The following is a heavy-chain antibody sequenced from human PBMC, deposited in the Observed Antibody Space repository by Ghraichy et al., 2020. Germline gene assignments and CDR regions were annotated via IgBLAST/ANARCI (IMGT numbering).Heavy chain of an antibody. CDR2: TYYRSKWYN. Sequence: SQTLSLTCAISGDSVSSNIAAWNWIRRSPSRGLEWLGRTYYRSKWYNDYAVSVKSRITINPDTSKNQFSLQVNSVTPEDTAVYYCARDGGSGLDYFDYWDQGTLVTVSS. CDR1: GDSVSSNIAA. V-gene: IGHV6-1*01. D-gene: IGHD3-10*01. CDR3: ARDGGSGLDYFDY. J-gene: IGHJ4*02.